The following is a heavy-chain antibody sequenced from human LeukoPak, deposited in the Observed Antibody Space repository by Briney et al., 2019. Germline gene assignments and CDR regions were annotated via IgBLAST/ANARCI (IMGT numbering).Heavy chain of an antibody. CDR1: GFTFSSYA. V-gene: IGHV3-30-3*01. CDR3: ARGSDTAMVRRWVEESIDY. Sequence: GGSLRLSCAASGFTFSSYAMHWVRQAPGKGLEWVAVISYDGSNKYYADSVKGRFTISRDNSKNTLYLQMNSLRAEDTAVYYCARGSDTAMVRRWVEESIDYWGQRTLVTVSS. CDR2: ISYDGSNK. D-gene: IGHD5-18*01. J-gene: IGHJ4*02.